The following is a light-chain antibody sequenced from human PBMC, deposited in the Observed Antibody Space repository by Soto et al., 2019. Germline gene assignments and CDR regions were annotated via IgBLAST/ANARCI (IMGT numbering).Light chain of an antibody. Sequence: QSVLTQPPSASGTPGQRVTISCSGSSSNIGSNYVYWYQQLPGTAPKLLIYRNNQRPSGVPDRFSGSKSGTSASLAISGLRSEDEADYYCAAWDARMSGRYVFGNGTKVTVL. CDR3: AAWDARMSGRYV. CDR2: RNN. J-gene: IGLJ1*01. V-gene: IGLV1-47*01. CDR1: SSNIGSNY.